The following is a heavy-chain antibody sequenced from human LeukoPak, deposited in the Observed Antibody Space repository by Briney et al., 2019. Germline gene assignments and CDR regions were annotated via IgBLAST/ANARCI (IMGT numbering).Heavy chain of an antibody. CDR1: GGSISSYY. D-gene: IGHD6-19*01. V-gene: IGHV4-4*07. Sequence: PSETLSLTCSVSGGSISSYYWSRIRQPAGKGLEWIGRIYPSGSTNYNPSLKSRATMSLDTSKNQLSLKLSSVTAADTAVYYCARDYSAWYFDYWGQGTLVTVSS. CDR3: ARDYSAWYFDY. J-gene: IGHJ4*02. CDR2: IYPSGST.